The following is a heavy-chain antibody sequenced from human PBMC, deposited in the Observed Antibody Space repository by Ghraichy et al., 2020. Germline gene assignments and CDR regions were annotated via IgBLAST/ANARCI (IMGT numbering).Heavy chain of an antibody. Sequence: SETLSLTCAVYGGPFSGYYWSWIRQPPGKGREWIGEINHSGSTNYNPSLKSRVTISVDTSKNQFSLKLSSVTAADTAVYYCARIGQGGYNFDYWGQGTLVTVSS. V-gene: IGHV4-34*01. CDR1: GGPFSGYY. D-gene: IGHD3-22*01. CDR3: ARIGQGGYNFDY. CDR2: INHSGST. J-gene: IGHJ4*02.